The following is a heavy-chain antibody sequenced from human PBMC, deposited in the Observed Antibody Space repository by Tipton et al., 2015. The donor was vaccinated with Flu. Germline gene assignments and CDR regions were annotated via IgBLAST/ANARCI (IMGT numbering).Heavy chain of an antibody. V-gene: IGHV1-69*01. CDR1: GGTFSSYA. Sequence: QLVQSGAEVKKPGSSVKVSCKASGGTFSSYAISWVRQAPGQGLEWMGGIIPIFGTANYAQKFQGRVTITADESTSTAYMELSSLRSEDTAVYYCARARRVEYYDSRGYYFLFDYWDQGTLVTVSS. CDR3: ARARRVEYYDSRGYYFLFDY. CDR2: IIPIFGTA. D-gene: IGHD3-22*01. J-gene: IGHJ4*02.